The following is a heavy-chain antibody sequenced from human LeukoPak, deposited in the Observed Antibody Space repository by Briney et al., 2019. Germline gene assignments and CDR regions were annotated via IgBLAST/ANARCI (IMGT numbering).Heavy chain of an antibody. J-gene: IGHJ6*03. D-gene: IGHD6-13*01. Sequence: SVKVSCKASGYTFTRYGISGVRQAPGQGLEWMGGIIPIFGTANYAQKFQRRVTVTTDESTSTAYMELSSLRSEDTAVYYCARVGQTTRSTAAAGIGYYYYMDVWGKGTTVTVSS. CDR2: IIPIFGTA. CDR1: GYTFTRYG. CDR3: ARVGQTTRSTAAAGIGYYYYMDV. V-gene: IGHV1-69*05.